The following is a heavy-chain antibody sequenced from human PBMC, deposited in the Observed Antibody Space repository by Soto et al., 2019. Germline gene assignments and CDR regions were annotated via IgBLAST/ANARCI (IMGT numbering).Heavy chain of an antibody. J-gene: IGHJ6*02. D-gene: IGHD3-22*01. CDR2: IGAYNGHT. V-gene: IGHV1-18*01. CDR3: AREDYYDSSGYLPVRYYFGMDA. Sequence: RASVKVSCKASGYTFTNSGISWVRQAPGQGLEWMGWIGAYNGHTKYAQKLQGRVTMTTDTSTSTAYMELRSLKSDDTAVYYCAREDYYDSSGYLPVRYYFGMDAWGQGTTVTVS. CDR1: GYTFTNSG.